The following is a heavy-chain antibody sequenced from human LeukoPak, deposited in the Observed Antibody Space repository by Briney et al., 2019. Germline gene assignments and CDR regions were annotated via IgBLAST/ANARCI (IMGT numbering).Heavy chain of an antibody. J-gene: IGHJ6*03. D-gene: IGHD6-6*01. CDR2: IYYSGST. Sequence: PSETLSLTCTVSGGSISSSSYYWGWIRQPPGKGLEWIGSIYYSGSTYYNPSLKSRVTISVDTSKNQFSLKLSSVTAADTAVYYCASGRGSSSSGYYYGYYYMDVWGKGTTVTVSS. CDR1: GGSISSSSYY. V-gene: IGHV4-39*07. CDR3: ASGRGSSSSGYYYGYYYMDV.